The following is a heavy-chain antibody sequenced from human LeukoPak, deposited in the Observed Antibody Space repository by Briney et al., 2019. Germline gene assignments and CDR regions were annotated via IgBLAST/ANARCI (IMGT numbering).Heavy chain of an antibody. J-gene: IGHJ6*03. V-gene: IGHV1-69*04. Sequence: GASVKVSCKASGGTFSSYAISRVRQAPGQGLEWMGRIIPILGIANYAQKFQGRVTITADKSTSTAYMELSSLRSEDTAVYYCATHNPHSSGWVPFYYYYYMDVWGKGTTVTVSS. D-gene: IGHD6-19*01. CDR2: IIPILGIA. CDR3: ATHNPHSSGWVPFYYYYYMDV. CDR1: GGTFSSYA.